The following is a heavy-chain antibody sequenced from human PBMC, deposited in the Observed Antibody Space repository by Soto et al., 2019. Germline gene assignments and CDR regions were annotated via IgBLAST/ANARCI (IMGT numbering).Heavy chain of an antibody. D-gene: IGHD6-6*01. V-gene: IGHV3-30-3*01. CDR3: ARGAPLLAQLVDSYYYGMDV. J-gene: IGHJ6*02. CDR1: GFTFSSYA. CDR2: ISYDGSNK. Sequence: QVQLVESGGGVVQPGRSLRLSCAASGFTFSSYAMHWVRQAPGKGLEWVAVISYDGSNKYYADYVKGRFTISRDNSKNTLYLQMNSLGAEDTAVYYCARGAPLLAQLVDSYYYGMDVWGQGTTVTVSS.